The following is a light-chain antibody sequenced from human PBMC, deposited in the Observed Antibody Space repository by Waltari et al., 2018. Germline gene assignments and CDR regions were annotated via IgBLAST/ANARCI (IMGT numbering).Light chain of an antibody. CDR2: HAS. V-gene: IGKV3-20*01. CDR3: QHYVSLPAT. CDR1: QSISKY. Sequence: EIVLTQSPDTLSFSPGESATLSCGASQSISKYLAWYQQKPGQAPRLLIYHASSRSTGIPDRFSGSGFGTDFSLTISRLEPEDFAVYYCQHYVSLPATFGQGTKLEIK. J-gene: IGKJ1*01.